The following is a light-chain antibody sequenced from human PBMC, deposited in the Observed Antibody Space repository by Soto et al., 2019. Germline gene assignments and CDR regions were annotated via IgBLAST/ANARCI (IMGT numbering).Light chain of an antibody. V-gene: IGLV1-40*01. J-gene: IGLJ1*01. Sequence: QSALTQPPSVSGAPGQRVTISCSGSSSNLGAGYDVQWYQQFPGTAPKLLIYANSARPSGVPDRFSGSKSGTSASLAITGLQAEDEADYYCGSWDSSLSAYVFGTGTKVTVL. CDR1: SSNLGAGYD. CDR2: ANS. CDR3: GSWDSSLSAYV.